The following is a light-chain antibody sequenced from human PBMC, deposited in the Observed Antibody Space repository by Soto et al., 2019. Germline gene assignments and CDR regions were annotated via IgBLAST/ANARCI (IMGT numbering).Light chain of an antibody. CDR3: QQSYSCPYT. J-gene: IGKJ2*01. CDR1: QNIINF. CDR2: GAS. V-gene: IGKV1-39*01. Sequence: DIQMTQFPSSLSASVGDRVTITCLASQNIINFLNWYQQKPGKAPNLLIYGASSLQSGDPSRFSCSGSEIDFTLVIANLPPEDFATYFCQQSYSCPYTFGQGTELEI.